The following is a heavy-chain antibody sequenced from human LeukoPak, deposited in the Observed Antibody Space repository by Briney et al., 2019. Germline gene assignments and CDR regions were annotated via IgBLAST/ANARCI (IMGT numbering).Heavy chain of an antibody. CDR2: TKPDGSEK. V-gene: IGHV3-7*01. J-gene: IGHJ4*02. D-gene: IGHD6-25*01. CDR3: ATDGYSSARDY. CDR1: GFSFNNYW. Sequence: GGSLRLSCRASGFSFNNYWMSWVRQAPGKGLEWVANTKPDGSEKYYVDSVRGRFTISRDNAKNLLYLQMSNLRAEDTAVYYCATDGYSSARDYWGQGTLVTASS.